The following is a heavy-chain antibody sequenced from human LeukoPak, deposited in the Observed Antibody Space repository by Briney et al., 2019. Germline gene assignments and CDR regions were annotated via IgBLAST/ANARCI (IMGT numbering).Heavy chain of an antibody. D-gene: IGHD6-19*01. CDR1: VGSISNGSYY. J-gene: IGHJ4*02. Sequence: SQTLSLTCTVSVGSISNGSYYWSWIRQPAGKGLEWIGRIYTSGSTNYHPSLKSRVTISVDTSKNQFSLKLSSVTAADTAVYYCARTIPDYTRYSSGWYEGGYYFDYWGQGTLVTVSP. CDR3: ARTIPDYTRYSSGWYEGGYYFDY. CDR2: IYTSGST. V-gene: IGHV4-61*02.